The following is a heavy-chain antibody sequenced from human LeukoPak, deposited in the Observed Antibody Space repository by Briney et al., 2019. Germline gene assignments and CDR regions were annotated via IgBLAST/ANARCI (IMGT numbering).Heavy chain of an antibody. J-gene: IGHJ6*03. D-gene: IGHD1-26*01. CDR1: GFTFSSYN. CDR3: ARDPYSGSYSAYYYYYMDV. V-gene: IGHV3-21*01. CDR2: ITSSSSYI. Sequence: GGSLRLSCAASGFTFSSYNMNWVRQAPGKGLEWVSSITSSSSYIYYADSVKGRFTISRDNAKNSLYLQMNSLRAEDTAVYYCARDPYSGSYSAYYYYYMDVWGKGTTVTVSS.